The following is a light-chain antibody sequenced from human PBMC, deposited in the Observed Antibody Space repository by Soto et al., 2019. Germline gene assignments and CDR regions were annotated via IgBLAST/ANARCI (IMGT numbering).Light chain of an antibody. Sequence: EIVMTQSPATLSVSPGERATLSCWASQSVSSNLAWYQQKPGQAPRLLIYGASTRATGIPARFSGSGSGTEFTLTISSLQSEDFEVYYCQQYNNWPRTFGQGTKVEIK. V-gene: IGKV3-15*01. CDR1: QSVSSN. J-gene: IGKJ1*01. CDR2: GAS. CDR3: QQYNNWPRT.